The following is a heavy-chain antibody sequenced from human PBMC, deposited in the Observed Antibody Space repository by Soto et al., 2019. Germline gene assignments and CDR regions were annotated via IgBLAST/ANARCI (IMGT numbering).Heavy chain of an antibody. CDR2: IYSGGST. D-gene: IGHD6-13*01. J-gene: IGHJ6*02. V-gene: IGHV3-53*02. CDR3: ARDSVGSSWYNYYYYGMDV. Sequence: EVQLVETGGGLIQPGGSLRLSCAASGFTVSSNYMSWVRQAPGKGLEWVSVIYSGGSTYYADSVKGRFTISRDNSKNTQYLQMNSLRAEDTAVYYCARDSVGSSWYNYYYYGMDVWGQGTTVTVSS. CDR1: GFTVSSNY.